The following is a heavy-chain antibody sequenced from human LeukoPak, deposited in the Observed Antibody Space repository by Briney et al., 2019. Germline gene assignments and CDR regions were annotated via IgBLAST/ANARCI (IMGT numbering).Heavy chain of an antibody. CDR1: GHTFTGYY. J-gene: IGHJ4*02. V-gene: IGHV1-69*06. D-gene: IGHD3-22*01. CDR3: ARDSEKDYYDTPGGFDY. Sequence: ASVKVSCKASGHTFTGYYMHWVRQAPGQGLEWMGGIIPIFGTANYAQKFQGRVTITADKSTSTAYMELSSLRSEDTAVYYCARDSEKDYYDTPGGFDYWGQGTLVTVSS. CDR2: IIPIFGTA.